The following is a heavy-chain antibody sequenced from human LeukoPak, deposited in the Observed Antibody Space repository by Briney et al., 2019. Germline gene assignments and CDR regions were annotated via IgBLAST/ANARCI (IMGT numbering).Heavy chain of an antibody. D-gene: IGHD3-22*01. CDR1: GGSISSGSYY. J-gene: IGHJ6*03. CDR2: IYTSGST. CDR3: ARSSGWSYYYYYYMDV. Sequence: SETLSLTCTVSGGSISSGSYYWSWIRQPAGKGLEWIGRIYTSGSTNYNPSLKSRVTISVDTSKTQFSLKLSSVTAADTAVYYCARSSGWSYYYYYYMDVWGKGTTVTVSS. V-gene: IGHV4-61*02.